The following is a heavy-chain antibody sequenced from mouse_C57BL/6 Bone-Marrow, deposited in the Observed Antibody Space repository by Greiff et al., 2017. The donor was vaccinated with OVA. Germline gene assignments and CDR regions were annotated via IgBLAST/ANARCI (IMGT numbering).Heavy chain of an antibody. J-gene: IGHJ4*01. D-gene: IGHD1-1*01. V-gene: IGHV1-18*01. CDR2: INPNNGGT. CDR3: ARVDFDYYGSSVQGYAMDY. CDR1: GYTFTDYN. Sequence: VQLKQSGPELVKPGASVKIPCKASGYTFTDYNMDWVKQSHGKSLEWIGDINPNNGGTIYNQTLKGKATLTVDKSSSTAYMELRSLTSEDTAVYYCARVDFDYYGSSVQGYAMDYWGQGTSVTVSS.